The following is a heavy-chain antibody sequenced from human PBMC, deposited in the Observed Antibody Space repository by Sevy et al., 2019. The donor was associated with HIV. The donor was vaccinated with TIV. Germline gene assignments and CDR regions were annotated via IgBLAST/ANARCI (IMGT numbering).Heavy chain of an antibody. CDR1: GFTFSSYA. CDR3: ARATFSGNYGDYVLGGEFDY. J-gene: IGHJ4*02. V-gene: IGHV3-30-3*01. CDR2: ISYDGSNK. D-gene: IGHD4-17*01. Sequence: GGSLRLSCAASGFTFSSYAMHWVRQAPGKGLEWVAVISYDGSNKYYADSVKGRFTISRDNSKNTRYLQMNSLRAGDTAVYYCARATFSGNYGDYVLGGEFDYWGQGTLVTVSS.